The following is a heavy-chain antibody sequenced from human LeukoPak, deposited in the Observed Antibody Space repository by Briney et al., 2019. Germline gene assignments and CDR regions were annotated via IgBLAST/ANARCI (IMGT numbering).Heavy chain of an antibody. V-gene: IGHV1-69*04. CDR1: RYTFTGYY. D-gene: IGHD3-10*01. CDR3: ARDRGYGSGSYYPYTWFDP. J-gene: IGHJ5*02. CDR2: IIPILGIA. Sequence: EASVKVSCKASRYTFTGYYMHWVRQAPGQGLEWMGRIIPILGIANYAQKFQGRVTITADKSTSTAYMELSSLRSEDTAVYYCARDRGYGSGSYYPYTWFDPWGQGTLVTVSS.